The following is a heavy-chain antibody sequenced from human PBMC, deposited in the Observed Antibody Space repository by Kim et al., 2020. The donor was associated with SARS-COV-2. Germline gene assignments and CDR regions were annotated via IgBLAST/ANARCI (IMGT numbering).Heavy chain of an antibody. V-gene: IGHV3-23*01. CDR3: AKDWFDY. Sequence: TSYADSVKGRFTISRDNSNNALYLQMDSLRAEDTAIYYCAKDWFDYWGQGTLVTVSS. J-gene: IGHJ4*02. CDR2: T.